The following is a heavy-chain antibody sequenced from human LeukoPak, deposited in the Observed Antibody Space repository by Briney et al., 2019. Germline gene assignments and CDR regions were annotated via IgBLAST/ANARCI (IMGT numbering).Heavy chain of an antibody. CDR1: GFTFGDNA. D-gene: IGHD3-16*01. J-gene: IGHJ3*01. V-gene: IGHV3-9*01. Sequence: PGRSLRLSCAGSGFTFGDNAIHWVRQAQRQGLEWVCGINWRSDFIAYADSVRDRFIISRDNARNSVYLQMSSLGPEDTAFYYCAKDLARPTSPRVYALDSWGQGTVVTVSS. CDR2: INWRSDFI. CDR3: AKDLARPTSPRVYALDS.